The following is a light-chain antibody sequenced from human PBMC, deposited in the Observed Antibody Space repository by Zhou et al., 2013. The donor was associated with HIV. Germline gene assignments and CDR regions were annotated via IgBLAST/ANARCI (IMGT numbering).Light chain of an antibody. Sequence: DIQMTQSPSTLSASVGDRVTITCRASQRISSWLAWYQQKPGRAPKLLIYKASTLESGVPSRFSGSGSGTDFTLTINSLQTDDFATYYCQEYDSYPWAFGQGTKV. CDR2: KAS. V-gene: IGKV1-5*03. CDR1: QRISSW. J-gene: IGKJ1*01. CDR3: QEYDSYPWA.